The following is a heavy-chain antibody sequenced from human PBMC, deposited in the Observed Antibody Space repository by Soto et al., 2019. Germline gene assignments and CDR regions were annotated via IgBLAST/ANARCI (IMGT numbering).Heavy chain of an antibody. CDR3: ARDSYDSSGYSTPFDY. D-gene: IGHD3-22*01. Sequence: GGSLRLSCAASGFTFSSYGMHWVRQAPGKGLEWVAVISYDVSNKYYADSVKGRFTISRDNSKNTLYLQMNSLRAEDTAVYYCARDSYDSSGYSTPFDYWGQGTLVTVSS. J-gene: IGHJ4*02. CDR2: ISYDVSNK. CDR1: GFTFSSYG. V-gene: IGHV3-30*03.